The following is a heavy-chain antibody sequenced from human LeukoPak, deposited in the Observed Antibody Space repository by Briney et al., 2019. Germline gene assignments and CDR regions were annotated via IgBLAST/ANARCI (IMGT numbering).Heavy chain of an antibody. D-gene: IGHD1-26*01. CDR2: IIPIFGTA. V-gene: IGHV1-69*13. Sequence: SVKVSRKASGGTFSSYAISWVRQAPGQGLEWMGGIIPIFGTANYAQKFQGRVTITADESTSTAYMELSSLRSEDTAVYYCARGRWELLVDNWFDPWGQGTLVTVSS. CDR1: GGTFSSYA. J-gene: IGHJ5*02. CDR3: ARGRWELLVDNWFDP.